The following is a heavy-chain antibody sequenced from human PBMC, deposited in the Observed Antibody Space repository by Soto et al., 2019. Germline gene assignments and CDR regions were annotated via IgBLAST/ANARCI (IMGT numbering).Heavy chain of an antibody. CDR3: ARGHYFGSGSTY. CDR2: IYPSGTS. V-gene: IGHV4-30-2*06. Sequence: PSETLSLTCAVSGDSISGGGFSWNWIRQSPGKGLEWIGYIYPSGTSYFNPSLKSRVSISLDKSRNQFSLRLSSMTAADTAVYYCARGHYFGSGSTYWGHGTLVTVSS. CDR1: GDSISGGGFS. D-gene: IGHD3-10*01. J-gene: IGHJ4*01.